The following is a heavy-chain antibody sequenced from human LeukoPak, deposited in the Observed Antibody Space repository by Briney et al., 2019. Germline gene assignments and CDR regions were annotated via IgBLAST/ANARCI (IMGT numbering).Heavy chain of an antibody. V-gene: IGHV4-4*07. CDR2: IYSTGST. CDR1: GGSISSYY. Sequence: SETLSLTCTVSGGSISSYYWSWIRQPAGKGLEWIGRIYSTGSTNYNPSLKSRVTVSVDTSKNQFSLRLRSVTAADTAVYYCARQIASAGTAGFDFWGQGTLVTVSS. CDR3: ARQIASAGTAGFDF. D-gene: IGHD6-13*01. J-gene: IGHJ4*02.